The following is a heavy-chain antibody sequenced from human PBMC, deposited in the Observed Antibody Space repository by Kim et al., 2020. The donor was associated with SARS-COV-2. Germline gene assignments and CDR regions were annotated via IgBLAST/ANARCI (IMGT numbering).Heavy chain of an antibody. D-gene: IGHD3-22*01. Sequence: KFQGRVTITADESTSTAYMELSSLRSEDTAVYYCARGGPLTPWLFLHAQHWGQGTLVTVSS. J-gene: IGHJ1*01. CDR3: ARGGPLTPWLFLHAQH. V-gene: IGHV1-69*01.